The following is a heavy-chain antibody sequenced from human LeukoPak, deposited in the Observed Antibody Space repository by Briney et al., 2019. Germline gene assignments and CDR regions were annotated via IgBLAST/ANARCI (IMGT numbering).Heavy chain of an antibody. CDR1: GYTLTRYG. CDR2: ISAYNGNT. J-gene: IGHJ5*02. CDR3: ARTGSSLYVGGDCDA. D-gene: IGHD2-21*02. Sequence: ASVKVSCKPSGYTLTRYGISWVRQAPGPGREGMGWISAYNGNTNYAQKLQGRVTMTTDTSTSTAYMELRSLRSDDTAVYYCARTGSSLYVGGDCDAWGQGTLVTVSS. V-gene: IGHV1-18*01.